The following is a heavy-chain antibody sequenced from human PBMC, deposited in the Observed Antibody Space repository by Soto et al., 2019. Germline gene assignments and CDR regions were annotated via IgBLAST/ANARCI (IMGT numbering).Heavy chain of an antibody. V-gene: IGHV3-7*05. CDR2: IKQDGSEK. CDR1: GFTFSSYW. Sequence: PGGSLRLSCAASGFTFSSYWMSWVRQAPGKGLEWVANIKQDGSEKYYVDSVKGRFTISRDNAKNSLYLKMNSLRAEDTAMYYSARDPPTTVTSVNFDYWGQGTLVTVSS. J-gene: IGHJ4*02. D-gene: IGHD4-17*01. CDR3: ARDPPTTVTSVNFDY.